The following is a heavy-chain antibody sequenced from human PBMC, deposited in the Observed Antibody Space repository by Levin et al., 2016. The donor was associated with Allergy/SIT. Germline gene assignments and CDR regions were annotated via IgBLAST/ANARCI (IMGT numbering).Heavy chain of an antibody. CDR2: IDETAVTT. CDR1: GFTFSTYV. J-gene: IGHJ4*02. V-gene: IGHV3-23*01. CDR3: VNVDQRVLREGGY. D-gene: IGHD3-3*01. Sequence: GESLKISCAASGFTFSTYVMSWVRQAPGKGLEWVSAIDETAVTTYYTDSVKGRFTVSRDNSKNALYLQMNSLRVDDTAIYYCVNVDQRVLREGGYWGQGTLVTVSS.